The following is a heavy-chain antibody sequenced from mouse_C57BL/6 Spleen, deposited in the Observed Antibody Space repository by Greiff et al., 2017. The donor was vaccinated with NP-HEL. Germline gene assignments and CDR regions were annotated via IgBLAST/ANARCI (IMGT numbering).Heavy chain of an antibody. Sequence: QVQLQQPGTELVKPGASVKLSCKASGYTFTSYWMHWVKQRPGQSLEWIGNINPSNGGTNYNENVKSKATLTVDKSSSTAYMQLSSLTSEDSAVYYCARAYYYGSSFDYWGQGTTLTVSS. CDR3: ARAYYYGSSFDY. CDR2: INPSNGGT. CDR1: GYTFTSYW. D-gene: IGHD1-1*01. V-gene: IGHV1-53*01. J-gene: IGHJ2*01.